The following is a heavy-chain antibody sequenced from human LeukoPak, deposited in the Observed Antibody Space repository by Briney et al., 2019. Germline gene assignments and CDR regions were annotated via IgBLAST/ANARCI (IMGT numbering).Heavy chain of an antibody. Sequence: SGPALVKPTQTLTLTCTFSGFSLSTSGICVSWIRQPPGKALEWLARIDWDDDYYYSTSLKTRLTISKDTSKNQVVLTMTNMDPVDTARYYCARSRLTTVTSYYFDYWGQGTLVTVSS. D-gene: IGHD4-17*01. CDR1: GFSLSTSGIC. CDR2: IDWDDDY. V-gene: IGHV2-70*11. CDR3: ARSRLTTVTSYYFDY. J-gene: IGHJ4*02.